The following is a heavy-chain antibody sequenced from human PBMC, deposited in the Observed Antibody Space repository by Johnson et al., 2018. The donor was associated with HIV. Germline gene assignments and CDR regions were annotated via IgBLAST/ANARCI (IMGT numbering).Heavy chain of an antibody. V-gene: IGHV3-9*01. D-gene: IGHD1-26*01. CDR2: INWNGGST. Sequence: VQLVESGGGLVQPGWSLRLSCAASGFTFDDYAMHWVRQAPGKGLEWVSGINWNGGSTGYADSVKGRFTISRDNAKNSLYLQMNSLRAEDTALYYCARDRTGGAFDIWGQGTMVTVSS. CDR3: ARDRTGGAFDI. CDR1: GFTFDDYA. J-gene: IGHJ3*02.